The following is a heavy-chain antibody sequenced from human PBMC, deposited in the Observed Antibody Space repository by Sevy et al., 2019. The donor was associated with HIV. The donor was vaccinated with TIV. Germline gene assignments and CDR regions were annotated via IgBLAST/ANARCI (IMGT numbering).Heavy chain of an antibody. CDR2: ISRSSSYI. J-gene: IGHJ6*03. CDR3: AGLYCSSTSCRLGDYYMDV. Sequence: GGSLRISFAASGFTFSTYNMNWVRQAPGKGLEWVSSISRSSSYIYYGDSVKGRFTISRDNAKNSLYLQMNSLRAEDTALYDCAGLYCSSTSCRLGDYYMDVWGKGTTVTVSS. V-gene: IGHV3-21*01. CDR1: GFTFSTYN. D-gene: IGHD2-2*01.